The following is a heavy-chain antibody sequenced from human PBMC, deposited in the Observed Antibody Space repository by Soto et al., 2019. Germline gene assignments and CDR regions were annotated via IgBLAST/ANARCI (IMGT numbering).Heavy chain of an antibody. CDR3: ARRGSGVTRELDY. CDR2: INTDGSST. D-gene: IGHD2-15*01. V-gene: IGHV3-74*01. Sequence: EVQLVESGGGLVQPGGSLRLSCAASGFTFSGYWMHWVRQAPGKGLVWVSRINTDGSSTSYVDSVQGRITISSDNGKHTLFLQMNSLRGEDAAVYYCARRGSGVTRELDYWGQGTLVTVSS. CDR1: GFTFSGYW. J-gene: IGHJ4*02.